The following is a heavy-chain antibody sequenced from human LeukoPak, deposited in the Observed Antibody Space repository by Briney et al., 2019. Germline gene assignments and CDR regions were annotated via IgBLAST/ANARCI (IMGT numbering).Heavy chain of an antibody. CDR1: GFTFSSYG. CDR2: ISGSGGST. J-gene: IGHJ4*02. Sequence: GGSLRLSCAASGFTFSSYGMSWVRQAPGKGLEWVSAISGSGGSTYYADSVKGRFTISRDNSKNTLYLQMNSLRAEDTAVYYCAKGIGSSWSFDYWGQGTLVTVSS. D-gene: IGHD6-13*01. CDR3: AKGIGSSWSFDY. V-gene: IGHV3-23*01.